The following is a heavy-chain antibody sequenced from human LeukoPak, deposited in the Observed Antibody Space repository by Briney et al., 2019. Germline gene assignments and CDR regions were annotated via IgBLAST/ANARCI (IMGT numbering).Heavy chain of an antibody. D-gene: IGHD5-24*01. CDR2: IYYSGST. V-gene: IGHV4-39*01. J-gene: IGHJ6*03. CDR3: ARHLVEMGIYYYYYMDV. Sequence: SETLSLTCTVSGGSISSSSYYWGWLRQPPGTGREWIGSIYYSGSTYYNPSLKSRVTISVDTSKNQFSLKLSSVTAADTAVYYCARHLVEMGIYYYYYMDVWGKGTTVTVSS. CDR1: GGSISSSSYY.